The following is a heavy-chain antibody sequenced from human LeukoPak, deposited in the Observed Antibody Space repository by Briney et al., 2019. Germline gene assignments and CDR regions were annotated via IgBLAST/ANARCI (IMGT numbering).Heavy chain of an antibody. CDR1: GGSISGYY. D-gene: IGHD5-18*01. CDR2: IYATGHT. V-gene: IGHV4-4*07. J-gene: IGHJ4*02. CDR3: ARGAGYSYGGVSRFDY. Sequence: SETLSLTCSVSGGSISGYYWSWIRQSAGKGLEWIGRIYATGHTKYNPSLQSRVTMAIDRSKNQFSLTVNSVTAADTAVYYCARGAGYSYGGVSRFDYWGQGTLVTVSS.